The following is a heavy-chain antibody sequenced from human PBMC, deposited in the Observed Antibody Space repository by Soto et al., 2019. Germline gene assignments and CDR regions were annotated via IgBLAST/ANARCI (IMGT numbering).Heavy chain of an antibody. Sequence: SVKVSCKASGGTFSSYTISWVRQAPGQGLEWMGRIIPILGIANYAQKFQGRVTITADKSTSTAYMELSSLRSEDTAVYYCARGIRSSGWYGDYYYYGMDVWGQGTTVTVSS. D-gene: IGHD6-19*01. CDR2: IIPILGIA. V-gene: IGHV1-69*02. J-gene: IGHJ6*02. CDR3: ARGIRSSGWYGDYYYYGMDV. CDR1: GGTFSSYT.